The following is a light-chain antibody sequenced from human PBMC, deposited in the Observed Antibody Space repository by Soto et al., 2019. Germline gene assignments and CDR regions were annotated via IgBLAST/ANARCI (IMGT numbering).Light chain of an antibody. Sequence: EIVLTQSPGTLSLSPGERATLSCRASQSVSSYLAWYQQKPGQAPRLLIYAASRRATGVPDRFSASGSGTNFTLAIRRLEPEDFAVYYCHQFGYSPRTFGQGTKVDIK. CDR3: HQFGYSPRT. V-gene: IGKV3-20*01. CDR2: AAS. CDR1: QSVSSY. J-gene: IGKJ1*01.